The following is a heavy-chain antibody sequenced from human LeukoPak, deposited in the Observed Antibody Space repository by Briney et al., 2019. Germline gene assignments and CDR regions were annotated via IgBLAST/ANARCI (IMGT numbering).Heavy chain of an antibody. D-gene: IGHD3-9*01. V-gene: IGHV3-21*01. CDR3: ARDGTILTDSLYYYYGMDV. CDR1: GFTFSSYS. CDR2: ISSSSSYI. Sequence: NSGGSLRLSCAASGFTFSSYSMNWVRQAPGKGLEWVSSISSSSSYIYYADSVKGRFTISRDNAKNSLYLQMNSLRAEDTAVHYCARDGTILTDSLYYYYGMDVWGQGTTVTVSS. J-gene: IGHJ6*02.